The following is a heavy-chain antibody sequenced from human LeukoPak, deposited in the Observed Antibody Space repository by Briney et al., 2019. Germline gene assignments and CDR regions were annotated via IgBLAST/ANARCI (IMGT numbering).Heavy chain of an antibody. CDR2: INSDGSST. D-gene: IGHD6-13*01. CDR1: AFTFSSYW. CDR3: TRGLAAVYYYYYYMDV. V-gene: IGHV3-74*01. J-gene: IGHJ6*03. Sequence: GGSLRLSCAASAFTFSSYWTHWVRQAPGKGLVWVSRINSDGSSTNYADSVKGRFTISRDNAKNTLYLQMNSLRAEDTAVYYCTRGLAAVYYYYYYMDVWGKGTTVTVSS.